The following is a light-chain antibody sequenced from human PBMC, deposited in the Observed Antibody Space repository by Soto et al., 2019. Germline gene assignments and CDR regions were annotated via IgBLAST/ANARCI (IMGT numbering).Light chain of an antibody. CDR2: AAS. V-gene: IGKV1-39*01. CDR3: QQTNSKPWI. Sequence: DIQMTQAPSSLSASVGDRVTITCRASQTMNNYLNWYQQKPGKAPKLLIYAASSLQSGVPSRFSGSGFGTDFTLTITSLQPEDFATYYCQQTNSKPWIFGQGTRVEIK. J-gene: IGKJ1*01. CDR1: QTMNNY.